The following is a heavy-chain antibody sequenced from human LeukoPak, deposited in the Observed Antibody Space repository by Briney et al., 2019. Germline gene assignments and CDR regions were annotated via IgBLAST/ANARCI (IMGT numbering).Heavy chain of an antibody. CDR3: ASLLFGYGACDY. V-gene: IGHV1-2*02. CDR2: INPNSGGT. D-gene: IGHD4-17*01. J-gene: IGHJ4*02. Sequence: ASVTVSCKASGYTFTGYYMHWVRQAPGQGLEWMGWINPNSGGTNYAQKFQGRVTMTRDTSISTAYMELSRLRSDDTAVYYCASLLFGYGACDYWGQGTLVTVSS. CDR1: GYTFTGYY.